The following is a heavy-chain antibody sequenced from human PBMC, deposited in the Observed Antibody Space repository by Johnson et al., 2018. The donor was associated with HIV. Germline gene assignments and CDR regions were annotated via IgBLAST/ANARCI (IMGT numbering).Heavy chain of an antibody. CDR1: GFIFRSYG. J-gene: IGHJ3*02. D-gene: IGHD3-9*01. CDR3: AKDLRVFDWFNAYDAFDI. Sequence: QVQLVESGGGVVQPGRSLRLSCAASGFIFRSYGMHWVRQAPGKGLEWVAVIWYDGSNTYYADSVKGRFTISRDNSKNTLYLQMNSLRADDTAVYYCAKDLRVFDWFNAYDAFDIWGQGTMVTVSS. V-gene: IGHV3-33*06. CDR2: IWYDGSNT.